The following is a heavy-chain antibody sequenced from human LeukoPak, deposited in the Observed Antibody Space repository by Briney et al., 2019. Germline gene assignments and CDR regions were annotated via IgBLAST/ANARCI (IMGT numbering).Heavy chain of an antibody. V-gene: IGHV3-23*01. CDR1: GFTFSNYA. CDR3: ARTRPDWSAP. Sequence: GGSLRLSCAASGFTFSNYAMSWVRQAPGKGLEWVSGISGNGGSTYYADSVKGRFTISRDNAKNSLYLRMNSLRAEDTAVYYCARTRPDWSAPGGREPLVTVPS. CDR2: ISGNGGST. D-gene: IGHD1-14*01. J-gene: IGHJ5*02.